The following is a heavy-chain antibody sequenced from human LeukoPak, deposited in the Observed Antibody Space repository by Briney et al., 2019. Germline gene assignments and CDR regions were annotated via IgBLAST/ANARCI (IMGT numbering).Heavy chain of an antibody. D-gene: IGHD6-19*01. J-gene: IGHJ4*02. CDR2: IWYDGSNK. V-gene: IGHV3-33*01. CDR1: GFTFSSYG. CDR3: AREAGTALSLDY. Sequence: GRSLRLSCAASGFTFSSYGMHLVRQAPGKGLEWVAVIWYDGSNKYYADSVKGRFTISRDNSKNTLYLQMNSLRAEDTAVYYCAREAGTALSLDYWGQGTLVTVSS.